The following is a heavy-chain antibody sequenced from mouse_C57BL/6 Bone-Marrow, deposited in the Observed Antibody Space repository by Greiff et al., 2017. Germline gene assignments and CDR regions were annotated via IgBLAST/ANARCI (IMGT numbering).Heavy chain of an antibody. Sequence: VQLQQSGAELVRPGASVKLSCTASGFNIKDDYMHWVQQRPEQGLEWIGWIDPENGDTEYASKFQGKATITADTSSNTAYLQLSSLTSEDTAVYYCTLIYYYGSSYVGGFAYWGQGTLVTVSA. CDR1: GFNIKDDY. D-gene: IGHD1-1*01. J-gene: IGHJ3*01. CDR2: IDPENGDT. CDR3: TLIYYYGSSYVGGFAY. V-gene: IGHV14-4*01.